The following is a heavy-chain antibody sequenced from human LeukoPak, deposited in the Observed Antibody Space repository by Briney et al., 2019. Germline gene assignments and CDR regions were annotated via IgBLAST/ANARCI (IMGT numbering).Heavy chain of an antibody. CDR1: GFSFRSYA. CDR3: AKASGSYDYFFGMDV. Sequence: GGSLRLSCAASGFSFRSYAMNWVRQAPGKGLEWVSTVSSGGTSTYYADSVKGRFTISRDNSKNTLYLQMNSLRAEDTAVYYCAKASGSYDYFFGMDVWGQGTTVTVSS. D-gene: IGHD1-26*01. CDR2: VSSGGTST. V-gene: IGHV3-23*01. J-gene: IGHJ6*02.